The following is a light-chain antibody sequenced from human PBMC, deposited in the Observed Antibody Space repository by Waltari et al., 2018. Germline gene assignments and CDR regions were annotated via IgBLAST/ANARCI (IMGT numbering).Light chain of an antibody. CDR2: DAS. Sequence: EVVLTQSPDTLSLSPGERVTLSCTASQSVTNSLAWYQHKPGQAPRLLIYDASKRATGIPARFGGTGSATDFTLTISSLEPDDFAVYYCQHRGNWPSPSWTFGQGTKVEI. V-gene: IGKV3-11*01. J-gene: IGKJ1*01. CDR1: QSVTNS. CDR3: QHRGNWPSPSWT.